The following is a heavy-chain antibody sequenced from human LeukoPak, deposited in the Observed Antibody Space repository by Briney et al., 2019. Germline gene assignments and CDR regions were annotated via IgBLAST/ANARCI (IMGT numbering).Heavy chain of an antibody. D-gene: IGHD4-17*01. Sequence: PGGSLRLSCAASGFTFSSYSMNWVRQAPGKGLEWVSSISSSSSSYIYYADSVKGRFTISRDNAKNSLYLQMNSLRAEDTAVYYCATEDTVTAIFDYWGQGTLVTVSS. CDR2: ISSSSSSYI. CDR3: ATEDTVTAIFDY. V-gene: IGHV3-21*04. CDR1: GFTFSSYS. J-gene: IGHJ4*02.